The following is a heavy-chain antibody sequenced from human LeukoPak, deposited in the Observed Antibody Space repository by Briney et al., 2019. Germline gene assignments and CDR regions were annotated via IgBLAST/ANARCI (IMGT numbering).Heavy chain of an antibody. CDR2: IFHTGST. Sequence: SETLSLTCTVSGDSISGYYWSWVRQRPGKGLEWIGYIFHTGSTKYNPSLESRVTISIDTSRNQFSLRLRSVTAADTAVYYCARLATYGDFSDWGQGTLVTVSS. CDR3: ARLATYGDFSD. J-gene: IGHJ4*02. CDR1: GDSISGYY. D-gene: IGHD4-17*01. V-gene: IGHV4-59*08.